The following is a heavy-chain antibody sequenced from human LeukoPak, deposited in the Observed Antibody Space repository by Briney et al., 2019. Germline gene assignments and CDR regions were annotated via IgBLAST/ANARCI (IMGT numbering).Heavy chain of an antibody. CDR3: ARGGSPPEALGDAFDI. CDR2: INSDGSST. J-gene: IGHJ3*02. CDR1: GFTFSSYW. Sequence: GGSRRLSCAASGFTFSSYWMHWVRQAPGKGLVRVSRINSDGSSTIYADSVKGRFTISRDNAKNTLYLQMNSLRDEDTAVYYCARGGSPPEALGDAFDIWGQGTMVTVSS. V-gene: IGHV3-74*01. D-gene: IGHD1-26*01.